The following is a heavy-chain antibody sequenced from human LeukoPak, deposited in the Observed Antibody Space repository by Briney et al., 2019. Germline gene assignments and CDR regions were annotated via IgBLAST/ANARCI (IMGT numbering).Heavy chain of an antibody. V-gene: IGHV7-4-1*02. CDR1: GYTFTSYA. Sequence: ASVKVSCKASGYTFTSYAINWVRQAPGQGLEWMGWMNTNTGNPTYAQGFTGRFVFSLDTSVSTAYLQISSLKTEDTAVYYCAVLSYDSSGYYYPFDYWGQGTLVTVSS. J-gene: IGHJ4*02. D-gene: IGHD3-22*01. CDR2: MNTNTGNP. CDR3: AVLSYDSSGYYYPFDY.